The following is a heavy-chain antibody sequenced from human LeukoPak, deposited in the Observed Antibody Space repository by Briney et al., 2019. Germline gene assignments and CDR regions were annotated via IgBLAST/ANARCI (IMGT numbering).Heavy chain of an antibody. Sequence: ASVKVSCKASGYTFTSYDINWVRQATGQGLEWMGWMNPNSGGTNYAQKFQGRVTMTRDTSISTAYMELSRLRSDDTAVYYCARDGCSSTSCYRAFDIWGQGTMVTVSS. J-gene: IGHJ3*02. D-gene: IGHD2-2*01. CDR3: ARDGCSSTSCYRAFDI. V-gene: IGHV1-2*02. CDR2: MNPNSGGT. CDR1: GYTFTSYD.